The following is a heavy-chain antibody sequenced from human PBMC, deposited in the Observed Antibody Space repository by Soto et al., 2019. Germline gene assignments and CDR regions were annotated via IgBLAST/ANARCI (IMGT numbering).Heavy chain of an antibody. CDR1: GGTFSSYT. Sequence: SVKVSCKASGGTFSSYTISWVRQAPGQGLEWMGRIIPILGIANYAQKFQGRVTITADKSTSTAYMELSSLRSEDTAVYYCTIFGVVRSSYMDVWGKGATVTVSS. CDR2: IIPILGIA. CDR3: TIFGVVRSSYMDV. V-gene: IGHV1-69*02. D-gene: IGHD3-3*01. J-gene: IGHJ6*03.